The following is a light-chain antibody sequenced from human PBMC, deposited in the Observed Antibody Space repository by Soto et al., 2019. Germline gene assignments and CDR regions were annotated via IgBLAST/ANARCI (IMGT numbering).Light chain of an antibody. CDR1: QSISTY. CDR3: QHGYSTPLT. Sequence: DIQMPQSPSSLSASVGDRVTITCRASQSISTYLHWYQQKPGKAPNLLIYAASTLQSGVPSRFSGSGSGTDFTLTISSLQPEDFATYFCQHGYSTPLTVGGGTKVDIK. CDR2: AAS. J-gene: IGKJ4*01. V-gene: IGKV1-39*01.